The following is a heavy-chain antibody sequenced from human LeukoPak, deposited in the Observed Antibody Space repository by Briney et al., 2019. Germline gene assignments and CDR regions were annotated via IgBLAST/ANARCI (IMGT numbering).Heavy chain of an antibody. CDR1: GYTFTGYY. J-gene: IGHJ5*02. D-gene: IGHD6-13*01. Sequence: ASVKVSCKASGYTFTGYYMHWVRQAPGQGLEWMGWINPSSGGTNYAQKFQGRVTMTRDTSISTAYMELSRLRSDDTAVYYCARAWQQLVSGWFDPWGQEPWSPSPQ. V-gene: IGHV1-2*02. CDR3: ARAWQQLVSGWFDP. CDR2: INPSSGGT.